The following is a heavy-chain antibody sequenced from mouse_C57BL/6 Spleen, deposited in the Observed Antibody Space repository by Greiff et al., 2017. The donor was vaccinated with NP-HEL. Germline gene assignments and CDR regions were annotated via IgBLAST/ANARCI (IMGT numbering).Heavy chain of an antibody. J-gene: IGHJ4*01. CDR1: GYTFTEYT. V-gene: IGHV1-62-2*01. CDR2: FYPGSGSI. CDR3: ARHEDYYYAMDY. Sequence: VKLMESGAELVKPGASVKLSCKASGYTFTEYTIHWVKQRSGQGLEWIGWFYPGSGSIKYNEKFKDKATLTADKSSSTVYMELSRLTSEDSAVYFCARHEDYYYAMDYWGQGTSVTVSS.